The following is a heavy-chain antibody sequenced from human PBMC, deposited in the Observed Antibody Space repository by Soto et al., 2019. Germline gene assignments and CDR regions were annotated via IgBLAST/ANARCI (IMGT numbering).Heavy chain of an antibody. CDR2: ISYSVNT. CDR1: GGSLSSYQ. J-gene: IGHJ4*02. V-gene: IGHV4-59*01. Sequence: SETLSLTCTVSGGSLSSYQWTWIRQPPGKGLEWLGSISYSVNTNYNPSLTRRVTVSGDASKNQFSLKLSSVTAADTAVYYCARTFVVVRGKPAHEHLLDFWGQGILVTVSS. CDR3: ARTFVVVRGKPAHEHLLDF. D-gene: IGHD3-10*02.